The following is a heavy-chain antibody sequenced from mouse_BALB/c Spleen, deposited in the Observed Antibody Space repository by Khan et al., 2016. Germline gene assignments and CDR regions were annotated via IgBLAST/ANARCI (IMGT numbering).Heavy chain of an antibody. CDR2: IYPGDGDT. CDR1: GYAFSTSW. V-gene: IGHV1-82*01. J-gene: IGHJ2*01. CDR3: ARDFGVDHLAFDS. D-gene: IGHD1-1*02. Sequence: QVQLQQPGPELVKPGASVKISCKASGYAFSTSWMNWVKQRPGQGLEWIGRIYPGDGDTNYNGKFKGEATLTADKSSSTAYMQLSSLTSVDSAVSFSARDFGVDHLAFDSWGQGTTLTVSS.